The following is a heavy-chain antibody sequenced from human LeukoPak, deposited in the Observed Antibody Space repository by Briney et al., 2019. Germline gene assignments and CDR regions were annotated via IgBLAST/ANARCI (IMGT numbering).Heavy chain of an antibody. CDR2: ISAYNGHT. V-gene: IGHV1-18*04. CDR1: GYTLTGYY. Sequence: ASVRVSCKASGYTLTGYYIHWVRQAPGQGLEWMGWISAYNGHTRYVQKLQDRDTMTTDTSTSTAYMDLRSLRSDDTAVYYCARDLTHRRNYDNSGYQIVPAFWGQGTLVTVSS. D-gene: IGHD3-22*01. J-gene: IGHJ4*02. CDR3: ARDLTHRRNYDNSGYQIVPAF.